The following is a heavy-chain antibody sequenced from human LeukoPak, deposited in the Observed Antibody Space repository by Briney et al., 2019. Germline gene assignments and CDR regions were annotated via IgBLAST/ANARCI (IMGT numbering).Heavy chain of an antibody. CDR3: ARGVQLWLMSKRYFDY. D-gene: IGHD5-18*01. CDR2: IFYGDST. CDR1: GGSISSSSYY. Sequence: SETLSLTCTVSGGSISSSSYYWGWIRQPPGKGLEWIASIFYGDSTYHNPSLRSRVTTSVDMSKNQFSLKLSSVTAADTAVYYCARGVQLWLMSKRYFDYWGQGTLVTVSS. J-gene: IGHJ4*02. V-gene: IGHV4-39*07.